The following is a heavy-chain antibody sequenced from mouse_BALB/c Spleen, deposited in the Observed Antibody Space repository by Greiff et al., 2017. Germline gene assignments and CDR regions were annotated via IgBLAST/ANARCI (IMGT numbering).Heavy chain of an antibody. CDR3: ARGSYYGSTLFAY. CDR1: GFNIKDTY. J-gene: IGHJ3*01. CDR2: IDPANGNT. Sequence: EGQLQQSGAELVKPGASVKLSCTASGFNIKDTYMHWVKQRPEQGLEWIGRIDPANGNTKYDPKFQGKATITADTSSNTAYLQLSSLTSEDTAVYYCARGSYYGSTLFAYWGQGTLVTVSA. D-gene: IGHD1-1*01. V-gene: IGHV14-3*02.